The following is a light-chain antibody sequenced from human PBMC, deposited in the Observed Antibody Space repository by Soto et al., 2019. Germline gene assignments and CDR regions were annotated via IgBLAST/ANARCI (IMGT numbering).Light chain of an antibody. Sequence: IQMTQSPSTLSASVGDRVTITCRASQCISRWLAWYQQKPGKAPKVLIYDASSLESGVPSRFSGSGTGTEFTLTIRSLQPNAVSTYYSQQYNNYFQTFDQGPKVEIK. V-gene: IGKV1-5*01. J-gene: IGKJ1*01. CDR2: DAS. CDR3: QQYNNYFQT. CDR1: QCISRW.